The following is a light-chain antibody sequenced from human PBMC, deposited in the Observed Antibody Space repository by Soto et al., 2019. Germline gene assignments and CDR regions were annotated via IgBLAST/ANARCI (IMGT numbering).Light chain of an antibody. CDR1: QSVSGN. CDR3: QQYNNGTLI. V-gene: IGKV3-15*01. CDR2: GAY. Sequence: EIVMTQSPATLSVSPGERATLSCRASQSVSGNLAWYQQKPGQPPRLLIYGAYTRATGIPARFSGSGSGTEFNLTSSSLQSEDFAGYYCQQYNNGTLIFGGGTKVEIK. J-gene: IGKJ4*01.